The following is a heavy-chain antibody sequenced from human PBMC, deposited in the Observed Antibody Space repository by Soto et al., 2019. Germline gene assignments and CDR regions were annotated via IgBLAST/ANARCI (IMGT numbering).Heavy chain of an antibody. V-gene: IGHV1-69*13. Sequence: SVKVSFKASGGTFSSYAISWVRQAPGQGLEWMGGIIPIFGTANYAQKFQGRVTITADESTSTAYMELSSLRSEDTAVYYCAREQAYDSSGYYYFDYWGQGTLVTVSS. D-gene: IGHD3-22*01. CDR3: AREQAYDSSGYYYFDY. J-gene: IGHJ4*02. CDR2: IIPIFGTA. CDR1: GGTFSSYA.